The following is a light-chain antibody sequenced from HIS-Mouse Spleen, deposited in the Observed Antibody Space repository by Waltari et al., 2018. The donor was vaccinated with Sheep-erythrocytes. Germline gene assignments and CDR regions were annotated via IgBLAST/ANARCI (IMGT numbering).Light chain of an antibody. J-gene: IGKJ4*01. CDR3: QQYNSYPLT. V-gene: IGKV1-5*03. Sequence: DIQMTQSPSTLSASVGDRVTITCRASQSISSWLAGYQQKPGKAPKLLAYKASSLESGVPSRFSGSGSGTEFTLTISSLQPDDFATYYCQQYNSYPLTFGGGTKVEIK. CDR2: KAS. CDR1: QSISSW.